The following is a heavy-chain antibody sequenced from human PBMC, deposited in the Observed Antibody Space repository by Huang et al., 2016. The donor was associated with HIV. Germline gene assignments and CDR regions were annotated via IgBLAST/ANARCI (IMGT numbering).Heavy chain of an antibody. J-gene: IGHJ6*02. V-gene: IGHV3-21*01. Sequence: EVQLVESGGGLVKPGGSLRLSCAASGFTFSHYNMNWVRQAPGKGLEWVSSSSCDNDNIHYADSVKGRFTISRDNAKHSLYLQMNSLSAEDTAVYYCARDGTVTTNYYYYGMDVWGQGTTVTVSS. CDR3: ARDGTVTTNYYYYGMDV. CDR1: GFTFSHYN. CDR2: SSCDNDNI. D-gene: IGHD4-17*01.